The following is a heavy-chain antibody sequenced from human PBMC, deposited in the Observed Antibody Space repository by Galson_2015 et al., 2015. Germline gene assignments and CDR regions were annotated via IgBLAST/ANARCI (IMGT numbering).Heavy chain of an antibody. V-gene: IGHV7-4-1*02. CDR3: ARESDARYYYGMDV. Sequence: SVKVSCKASGYTFTSYAMNWVRQAPGHGLEWMGWINTNTGNPTYAQGFTGRFVFSLDTSVSTAYLQISSLKAEDTAVYCCARESDARYYYGMDVWGQGTTVTVSS. CDR2: INTNTGNP. CDR1: GYTFTSYA. J-gene: IGHJ6*02.